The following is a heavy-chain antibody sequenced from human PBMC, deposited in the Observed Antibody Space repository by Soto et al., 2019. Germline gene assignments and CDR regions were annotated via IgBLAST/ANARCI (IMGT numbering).Heavy chain of an antibody. CDR3: AKGSSDSRPYYFDN. CDR2: IHSGGTT. Sequence: GGSLRLSCAASGFVVSSNYMNWVRQAPGKGLEWVSVIHSGGTTYYADSVKGRFFLSRDNSKDMLYLQMNSLRVEDTAVYYCAKGSSDSRPYYFDNWGQGTLVTVSS. V-gene: IGHV3-53*01. D-gene: IGHD3-10*01. J-gene: IGHJ4*02. CDR1: GFVVSSNY.